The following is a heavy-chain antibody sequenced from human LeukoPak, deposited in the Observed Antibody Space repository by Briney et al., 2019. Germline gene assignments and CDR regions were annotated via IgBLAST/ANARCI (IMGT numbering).Heavy chain of an antibody. D-gene: IGHD3-9*01. CDR1: GXSISSYY. CDR3: ARGILTGYYQFDY. Sequence: SETLSLTCTVSGXSISSYYWSWIRQPPGKGLEWIGYIYYSGSTNYNPSLKSRVTISVDTSKNQFSLKLSSVTAADTAVYYCARGILTGYYQFDYWGQGTLVTVSS. V-gene: IGHV4-59*01. CDR2: IYYSGST. J-gene: IGHJ4*02.